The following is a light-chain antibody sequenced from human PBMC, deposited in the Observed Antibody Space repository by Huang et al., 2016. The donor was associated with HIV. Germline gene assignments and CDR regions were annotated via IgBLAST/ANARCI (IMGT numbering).Light chain of an antibody. CDR1: QNINRY. Sequence: DIQITQSPSSLSASVGDRVNITCRASQNINRYLNWYQQRPGEAPKLLIHSASSLQSRVPSRFTGSGSGTDFTLTISSLQPEDSATYYCQQSARTPRTFGQGTKLEI. J-gene: IGKJ2*01. CDR2: SAS. CDR3: QQSARTPRT. V-gene: IGKV1-39*01.